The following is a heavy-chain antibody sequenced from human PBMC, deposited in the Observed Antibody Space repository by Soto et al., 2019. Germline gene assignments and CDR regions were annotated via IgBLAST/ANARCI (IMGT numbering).Heavy chain of an antibody. J-gene: IGHJ5*02. CDR1: GGSISGSVYY. Sequence: SETLSLTCTVSGGSISGSVYYWGWIRQPPGKGLEYIGSIYFDGSTYYNPSLKSRVTISVDTSKNPFSLKLNSMTAADTAVYYCARPMYFYGSGSYPWFDPWGQGTLVTV. D-gene: IGHD3-10*01. V-gene: IGHV4-39*01. CDR3: ARPMYFYGSGSYPWFDP. CDR2: IYFDGST.